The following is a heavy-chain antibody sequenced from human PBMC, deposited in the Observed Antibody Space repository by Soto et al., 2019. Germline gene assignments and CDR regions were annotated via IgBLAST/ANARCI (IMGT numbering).Heavy chain of an antibody. Sequence: VQLVQSGAEVKKPGSSVKVSCKASGGTFSSYAISWVRQAPGQALEWMGGIIPIFGTANYAQKFQGRVTITAEESTGTACRELSSLRSEDTAVYYCARGGGYSGYDLGYYFDCWGQGALVTVSS. CDR2: IIPIFGTA. CDR1: GGTFSSYA. V-gene: IGHV1-69*01. J-gene: IGHJ4*02. CDR3: ARGGGYSGYDLGYYFDC. D-gene: IGHD5-12*01.